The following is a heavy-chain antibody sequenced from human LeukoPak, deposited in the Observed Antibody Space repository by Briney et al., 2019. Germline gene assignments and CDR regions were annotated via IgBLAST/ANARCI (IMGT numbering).Heavy chain of an antibody. CDR3: ATSTMLYTIPYFGY. Sequence: TSETLSLTCAVYGGSFSGYYWSWIRQPPGKGLEWIGEINHSGSTNYNPSLKSRVTISVDTSKNQFSLKLSSVTAADTAVYYCATSTMLYTIPYFGYWGQGTLVTVPS. CDR1: GGSFSGYY. J-gene: IGHJ4*02. V-gene: IGHV4-34*01. CDR2: INHSGST. D-gene: IGHD2-8*01.